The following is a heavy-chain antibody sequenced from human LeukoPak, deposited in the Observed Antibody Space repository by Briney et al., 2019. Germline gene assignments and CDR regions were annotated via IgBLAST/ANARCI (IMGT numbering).Heavy chain of an antibody. CDR2: IFSGGGT. Sequence: GGSLRPSCAASGFTVSNNYMRWVRQAAGKVLEWVSLIFSGGGTYYADAVKGRFTISRDGSKNMLYLQMDSLRAEDTAIYYCARDPPAVAANTYGWGQGTLVTVSS. V-gene: IGHV3-66*01. CDR3: ARDPPAVAANTYG. CDR1: GFTVSNNY. D-gene: IGHD6-6*01. J-gene: IGHJ4*02.